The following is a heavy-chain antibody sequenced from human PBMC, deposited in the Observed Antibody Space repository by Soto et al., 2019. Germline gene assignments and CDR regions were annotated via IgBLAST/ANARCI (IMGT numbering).Heavy chain of an antibody. CDR2: IFPNSGGT. J-gene: IGHJ6*02. D-gene: IGHD3-22*01. CDR3: AREGMYHYETSDYYPSTYGLDV. Sequence: ASVKVSCKASGYSFTGYYIHWVRQAPGQGLEWMGWIFPNSGGTRFAQKFQGRVTMTRDTSISTVYRELRTLRSDDTAVYYCAREGMYHYETSDYYPSTYGLDVWGQGTAVTVSS. CDR1: GYSFTGYY. V-gene: IGHV1-2*02.